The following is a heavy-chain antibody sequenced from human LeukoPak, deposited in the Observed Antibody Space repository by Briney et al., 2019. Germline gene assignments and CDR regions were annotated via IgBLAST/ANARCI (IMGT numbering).Heavy chain of an antibody. J-gene: IGHJ4*02. CDR2: ISAYNGNT. D-gene: IGHD4-17*01. CDR1: GYTFTRYG. Sequence: GASVKVSCKASGYTFTRYGISWVRQAPGQGLEWMGWISAYNGNTNYAQKLQGRVTMTTDTSTSTVYMELRGLRSDDTAVYYCARVNYGDYGSFDYWGQGTLVTVSS. V-gene: IGHV1-18*01. CDR3: ARVNYGDYGSFDY.